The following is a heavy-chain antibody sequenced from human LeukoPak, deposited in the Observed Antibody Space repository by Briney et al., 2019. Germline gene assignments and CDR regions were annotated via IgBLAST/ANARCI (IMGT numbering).Heavy chain of an antibody. CDR1: GFTFSKYG. CDR3: ARETMVRGLIGFCDY. Sequence: GGSLRLSCAASGFTFSKYGFHWVRQAPGEGLEWVSLISSDGRDIQYTHSVKGRFTISRDNSKNTLYLQMDSLRTEDTAVYYCARETMVRGLIGFCDYWGQGTLVTVSS. V-gene: IGHV3-30*04. CDR2: ISSDGRDI. D-gene: IGHD3-10*01. J-gene: IGHJ4*02.